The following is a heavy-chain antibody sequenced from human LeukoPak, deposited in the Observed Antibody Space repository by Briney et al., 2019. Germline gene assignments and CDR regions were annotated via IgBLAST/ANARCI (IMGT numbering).Heavy chain of an antibody. J-gene: IGHJ5*02. V-gene: IGHV4-39*01. Sequence: KPSETLSLTCSLSGDSLRTKNYFWAWIRQPPGMGLEWIGSISYNGITYYNPFLTSRAVVSVDTSKNQFSLNLNSVTAADTAVYYCARRNGHTWDVGNWFDPWGQGTLVTVSS. CDR1: GDSLRTKNYF. CDR2: ISYNGIT. CDR3: ARRNGHTWDVGNWFDP. D-gene: IGHD5-24*01.